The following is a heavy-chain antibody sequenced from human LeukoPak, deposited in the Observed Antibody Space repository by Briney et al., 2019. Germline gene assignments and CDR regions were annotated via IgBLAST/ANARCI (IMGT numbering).Heavy chain of an antibody. CDR3: AGGEEQLSSYNYYYYMDV. J-gene: IGHJ6*03. CDR1: GGSISSSSYY. D-gene: IGHD6-6*01. CDR2: IYYSGST. V-gene: IGHV4-39*07. Sequence: PSETLSLTCTVSGGSISSSSYYWGWIRQPPGKGLEWIGSIYYSGSTYYNPSLKSRVTISVDTSKNQFSLKLSSVTAADTAVYYCAGGEEQLSSYNYYYYMDVWGKGTTVTVSS.